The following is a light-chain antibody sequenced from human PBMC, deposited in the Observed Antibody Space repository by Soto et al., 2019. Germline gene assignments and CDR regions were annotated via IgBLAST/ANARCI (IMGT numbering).Light chain of an antibody. CDR3: QQYYSIPIT. Sequence: DIVMTQSPDSLAVSLGERATINCKSGQSVLYSSNNKNYLGWYQQKTGQPPKLLIYWASTRESGVPDRFSGSGSGTDFTLTISSLQAEDVAVYYCQQYYSIPITFGQGTRLEIK. CDR1: QSVLYSSNNKNY. V-gene: IGKV4-1*01. CDR2: WAS. J-gene: IGKJ5*01.